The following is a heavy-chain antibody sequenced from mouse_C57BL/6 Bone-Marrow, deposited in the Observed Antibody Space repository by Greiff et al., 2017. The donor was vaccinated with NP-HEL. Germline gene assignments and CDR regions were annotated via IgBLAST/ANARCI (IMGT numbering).Heavy chain of an antibody. Sequence: VQLQQSGAELVRPGASVKLSCTASGFNIKDDYMHWVKQRPEQGLEWIGWIDPENGDTEYASKFQGKATITADTSSNTAYLQLSSLTSEDTAVYYCTTRGYYGSSFLFAYWGQGTLVTVSA. J-gene: IGHJ3*01. CDR1: GFNIKDDY. CDR2: IDPENGDT. V-gene: IGHV14-4*01. CDR3: TTRGYYGSSFLFAY. D-gene: IGHD1-1*01.